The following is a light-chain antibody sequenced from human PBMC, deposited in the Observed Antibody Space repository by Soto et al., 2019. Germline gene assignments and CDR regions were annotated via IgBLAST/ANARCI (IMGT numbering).Light chain of an antibody. J-gene: IGLJ1*01. V-gene: IGLV2-23*02. Sequence: QSALTQPASVSGSPGQSITISCTGTSSDVGSYNLVSWYQQHPGKAPKLMIYEVNKRPSGVSNRFSGSKSGNTASLTISGLQAEDEADYYCCSYAGSRTYVFGTGTKLTVL. CDR2: EVN. CDR1: SSDVGSYNL. CDR3: CSYAGSRTYV.